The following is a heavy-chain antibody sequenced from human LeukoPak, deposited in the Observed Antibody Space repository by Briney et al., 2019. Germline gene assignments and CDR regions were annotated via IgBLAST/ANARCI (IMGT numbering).Heavy chain of an antibody. Sequence: SETLSLTCAVYGGSFSGYYWSWIRQPPGKGLEWIGEINYSGSTNYNPSLKSRVTISVDTSKNQFSLKLSSVTAADTAVYYCARHGYSSSWYGLDYYYYYMDVWGKGNTVTISS. D-gene: IGHD6-13*01. CDR2: INYSGST. V-gene: IGHV4-34*01. CDR1: GGSFSGYY. CDR3: ARHGYSSSWYGLDYYYYYMDV. J-gene: IGHJ6*03.